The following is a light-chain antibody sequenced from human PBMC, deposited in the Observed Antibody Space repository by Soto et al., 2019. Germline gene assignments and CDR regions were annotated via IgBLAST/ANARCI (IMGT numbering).Light chain of an antibody. J-gene: IGKJ4*01. CDR1: QSVSNY. CDR3: QQRSSWPLLT. CDR2: DAS. Sequence: EIVLTQSPATLSLSPGERATLSCRASQSVSNYLAWFQQKPGQAPRLLIYDASNRASGIPARFSGSGSGTDFTLPISRLEHEEFAVYYCQQRSSWPLLTFGGGTKVEI. V-gene: IGKV3-11*01.